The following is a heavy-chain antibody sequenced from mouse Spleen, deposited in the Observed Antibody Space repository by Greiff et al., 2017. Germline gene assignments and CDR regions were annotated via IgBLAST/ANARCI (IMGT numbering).Heavy chain of an antibody. CDR1: GFSLTSYG. CDR2: IWSGGST. Sequence: VQLVESGPGLVQPSQSLSITCTVSGFSLTSYGVHWVRQSPGKGLEWLGVIWSGGSTDYNAAFISRLSISKDNSKSQVFFKMNSLQADDTAIYYCARNRGDYDGGWFAYWGQGTLVTVSA. D-gene: IGHD2-4*01. V-gene: IGHV2-2*01. CDR3: ARNRGDYDGGWFAY. J-gene: IGHJ3*01.